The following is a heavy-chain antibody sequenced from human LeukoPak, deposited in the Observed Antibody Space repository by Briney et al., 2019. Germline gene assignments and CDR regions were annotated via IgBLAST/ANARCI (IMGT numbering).Heavy chain of an antibody. CDR3: ATMAGPFDS. Sequence: SETLSLTCTVSGGSISSSDYFWGWIRQPPGKGLEWIGTIYYSGSTYYNPSLESRVTISVDTSKNQFSLKLSSVTAADTAVYYCATMAGPFDSWGQGTLVTVSS. V-gene: IGHV4-39*07. J-gene: IGHJ4*02. D-gene: IGHD5-24*01. CDR1: GGSISSSDYF. CDR2: IYYSGST.